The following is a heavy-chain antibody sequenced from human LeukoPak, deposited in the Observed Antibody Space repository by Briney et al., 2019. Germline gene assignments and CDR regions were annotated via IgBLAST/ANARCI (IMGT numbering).Heavy chain of an antibody. Sequence: GGSLRLSCAASGFTFSSYWMHWVRHAPGKGLVWVSRINSDGSSTSYADSVKGRFTISRDNAKNTLYLQMNSLRAEDTAVYYCARPVYDVAGMDYWGQGTLVTVSS. CDR1: GFTFSSYW. J-gene: IGHJ4*02. CDR2: INSDGSST. CDR3: ARPVYDVAGMDY. V-gene: IGHV3-74*01. D-gene: IGHD6-19*01.